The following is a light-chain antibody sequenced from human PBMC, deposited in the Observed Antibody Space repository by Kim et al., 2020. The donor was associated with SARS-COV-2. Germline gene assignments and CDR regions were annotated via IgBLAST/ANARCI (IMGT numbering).Light chain of an antibody. CDR3: ASWDDSLHGWL. CDR1: NANTESKA. V-gene: IGLV1-44*01. CDR2: PCD. Sequence: VTNTRPGSNANTESKAVPWYEQPAGTAATLLTYPCDERPAGVPARFARSKSVTAGFLAIRGLQSEDESDYYFASWDDSLHGWLFGGGTKVTVL. J-gene: IGLJ3*02.